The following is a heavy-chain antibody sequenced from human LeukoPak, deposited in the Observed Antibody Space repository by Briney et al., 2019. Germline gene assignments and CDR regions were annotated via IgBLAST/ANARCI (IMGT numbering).Heavy chain of an antibody. V-gene: IGHV1-2*02. D-gene: IGHD1-7*01. CDR3: ATGKPLGTTASDAFDI. Sequence: ASVKVSCKASGYTFTDYYMHWVRQAAGQGLEWMGWINPNSGGTISAQKFQGRVTMTRDTSISTAYMELSRLTSDDTAVYYCATGKPLGTTASDAFDIWGQGTMVTVSS. J-gene: IGHJ3*02. CDR1: GYTFTDYY. CDR2: INPNSGGT.